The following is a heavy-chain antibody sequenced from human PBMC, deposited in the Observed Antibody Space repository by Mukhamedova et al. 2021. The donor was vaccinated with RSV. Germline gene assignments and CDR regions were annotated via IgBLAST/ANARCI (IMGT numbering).Heavy chain of an antibody. V-gene: IGHV3-30*04. D-gene: IGHD3-10*01. Sequence: GFTFSSYAMHWVRQAPGKGLEWVAVISYDGSNKYYADSVKGRFTISRDNSKNTLYLQMNSLRAEDTAVYYCAREVRSKLSYFYYW. CDR2: ISYDGSNK. CDR1: GFTFSSYA. J-gene: IGHJ4*03. CDR3: AREVRSKLSYFYY.